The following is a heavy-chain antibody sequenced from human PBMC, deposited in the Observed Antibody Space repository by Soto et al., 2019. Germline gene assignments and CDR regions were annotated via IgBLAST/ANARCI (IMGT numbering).Heavy chain of an antibody. CDR2: ISGSGGST. V-gene: IGHV3-23*01. J-gene: IGHJ4*02. CDR1: GFTFSSYA. D-gene: IGHD2-2*01. CDR3: AKDQGKIVVVPAALSMY. Sequence: PGGSLRLSCAASGFTFSSYAMSWVRQAPGKGLEWVSAISGSGGSTYYADSVKGRFTISRDNSKNTLYLQMNSLRAEDTAVYYCAKDQGKIVVVPAALSMYWGQGTLITVSS.